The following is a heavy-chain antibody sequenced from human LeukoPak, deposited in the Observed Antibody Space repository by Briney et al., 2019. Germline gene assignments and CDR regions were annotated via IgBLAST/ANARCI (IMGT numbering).Heavy chain of an antibody. Sequence: GGSLRLSCAPSGFTFSTHAMSRVRQAPGKGLEWVSTSRGSGGITYYADSVKGRFTISRDQSKNTLYLQMNSLRVEGTAVYYCAKGYADYGANAFDIWGQGTLVTVSS. V-gene: IGHV3-23*01. J-gene: IGHJ3*02. CDR1: GFTFSTHA. D-gene: IGHD4/OR15-4a*01. CDR3: AKGYADYGANAFDI. CDR2: SRGSGGIT.